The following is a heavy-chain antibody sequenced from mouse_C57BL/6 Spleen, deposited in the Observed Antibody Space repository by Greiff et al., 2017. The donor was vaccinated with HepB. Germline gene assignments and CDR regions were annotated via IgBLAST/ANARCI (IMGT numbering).Heavy chain of an antibody. D-gene: IGHD2-4*01. CDR1: GFTFSDYY. V-gene: IGHV5-12*01. CDR2: ISNGGGST. J-gene: IGHJ4*01. CDR3: AGHRHDDDRGAMDY. Sequence: EVQLVESGGGLVQPGGSLKLSCAASGFTFSDYYMYWVRQTPETRLEWVAYISNGGGSTYYPVTVKGRFTISSDNATNTLYLQMSRLKSEDTAMYYCAGHRHDDDRGAMDYWGQETSVTVSS.